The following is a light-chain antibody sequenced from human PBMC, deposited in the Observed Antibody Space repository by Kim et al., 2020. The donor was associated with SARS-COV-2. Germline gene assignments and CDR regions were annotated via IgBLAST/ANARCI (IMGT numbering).Light chain of an antibody. CDR3: ISHTTTNTWL. V-gene: IGLV2-14*03. Sequence: QSALTQPASVSGSPGQSITISCSGASNDVGDYKFVSWYQQHPGKAPKLIIYDVTNRPSGVSNRFSGSKSGNTASLTISGLQAEDEADYYCISHTTTNTWLFGGGTQLTVL. CDR2: DVT. CDR1: SNDVGDYKF. J-gene: IGLJ3*02.